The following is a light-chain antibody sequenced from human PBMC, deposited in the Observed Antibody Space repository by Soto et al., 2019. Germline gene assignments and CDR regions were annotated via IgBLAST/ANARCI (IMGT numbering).Light chain of an antibody. Sequence: EIVMTQSPATLSVSPGARATLSFRASQSISSELAWYQQKPGQPPRLLIYGASTRATGVPARFTGSGSGSDFTLTISGLQSEDFAVYYCQQGHNWPLTFGQGTRLEI. V-gene: IGKV3-15*01. J-gene: IGKJ2*01. CDR3: QQGHNWPLT. CDR1: QSISSE. CDR2: GAS.